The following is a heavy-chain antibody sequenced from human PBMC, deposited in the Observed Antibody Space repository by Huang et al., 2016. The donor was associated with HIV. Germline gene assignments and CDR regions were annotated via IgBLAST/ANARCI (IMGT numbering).Heavy chain of an antibody. J-gene: IGHJ4*02. CDR2: ISPIFGTT. CDR3: ARVLSDYYDSSGYSFDS. V-gene: IGHV1-69*13. Sequence: QVQLMQSGAEVKKPGSSVKVSCQASGGNFRSHAFSWVRQAPGQGLEWMGVISPIFGTTNYAQKSQGRVTITADESTSTAYSELSSLRSEDTAIYFCARVLSDYYDSSGYSFDSWGQGTLVTVSS. D-gene: IGHD3-22*01. CDR1: GGNFRSHA.